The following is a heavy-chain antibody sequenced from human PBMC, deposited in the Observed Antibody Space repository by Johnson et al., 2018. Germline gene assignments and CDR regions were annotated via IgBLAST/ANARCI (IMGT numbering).Heavy chain of an antibody. V-gene: IGHV5-51*01. CDR3: ARHGPPGSDSDAFDI. Sequence: EVQLVETGAEVKKPGESLKISCKGSGYSFTNYWIGWVRQMPGKGLEWMGIIYPGDSDTRYSPSFQGQVTLSADKSISPADLQWGGLKASDTGMFYGARHGPPGSDSDAFDIWGQGTMVTVSS. D-gene: IGHD2-21*02. CDR2: IYPGDSDT. CDR1: GYSFTNYW. J-gene: IGHJ3*02.